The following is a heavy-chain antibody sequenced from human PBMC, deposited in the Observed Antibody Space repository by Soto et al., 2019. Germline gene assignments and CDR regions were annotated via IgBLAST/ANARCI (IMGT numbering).Heavy chain of an antibody. CDR1: GGSISTYY. CDR2: IYYSGNT. Sequence: PSETLSLTCTVSGGSISTYYWSWIRQPPGKGLEWIGYIYYSGNTNYNPSLKSRVTISVDTSKNQFSLKLSSVTAADTAVYYCARHLSIQLWSENWFDPWGQGTLVTVS. D-gene: IGHD5-18*01. V-gene: IGHV4-59*08. J-gene: IGHJ5*02. CDR3: ARHLSIQLWSENWFDP.